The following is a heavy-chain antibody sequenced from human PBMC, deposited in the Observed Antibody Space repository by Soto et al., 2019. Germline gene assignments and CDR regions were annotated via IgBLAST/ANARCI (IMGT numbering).Heavy chain of an antibody. J-gene: IGHJ4*02. D-gene: IGHD6-13*01. CDR2: IWYDGSNK. Sequence: QVQLVESGGGVVQPGRSLRLSCAASGFTFSSYGMHWVRQAPGKGLEWVAVIWYDGSNKYYADSVKGRFTISRDNSKNTLYLQMNSLRAEDTAVYYCASPIEGSSWPMVGYWGQGTLVTVSS. CDR3: ASPIEGSSWPMVGY. V-gene: IGHV3-33*01. CDR1: GFTFSSYG.